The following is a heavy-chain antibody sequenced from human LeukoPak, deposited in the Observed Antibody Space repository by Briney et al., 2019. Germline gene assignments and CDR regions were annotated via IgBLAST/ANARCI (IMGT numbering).Heavy chain of an antibody. CDR3: ARGSWRGSDYKFGP. CDR1: GYTFTSYD. V-gene: IGHV1-8*01. J-gene: IGHJ5*02. D-gene: IGHD4-11*01. Sequence: GASVKVSCKASGYTFTSYDINWVRQATGQGLEWMGWMNPNSGNTGYAQKFQGRVTMTRNTSISTAYMELSSLRSEDTAVYYCARGSWRGSDYKFGPWGKGIMVTASS. CDR2: MNPNSGNT.